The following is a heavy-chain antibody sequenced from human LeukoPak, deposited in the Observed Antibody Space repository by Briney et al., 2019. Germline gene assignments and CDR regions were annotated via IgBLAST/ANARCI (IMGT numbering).Heavy chain of an antibody. CDR1: GGSFSGYY. Sequence: SETLSLTCAVSGGSFSGYYWSWIRQPPGKGLEWIGEINHSGSTNYNPSLKSRVTISVDTSKNQFSLKLSSVTAADTAVYYCARGRSGYCSSTSCYTNRRAAYMDVWGKGTTVTVSS. V-gene: IGHV4-34*01. CDR3: ARGRSGYCSSTSCYTNRRAAYMDV. D-gene: IGHD2-2*02. CDR2: INHSGST. J-gene: IGHJ6*03.